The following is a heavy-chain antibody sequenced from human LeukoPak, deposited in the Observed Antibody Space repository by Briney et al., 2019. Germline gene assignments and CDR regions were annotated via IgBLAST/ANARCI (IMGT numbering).Heavy chain of an antibody. J-gene: IGHJ4*02. V-gene: IGHV3-21*01. CDR1: GFTFSSYS. D-gene: IGHD2-2*01. CDR3: ARVSPRRQLLLSV. CDR2: ISSSSSYI. Sequence: GGSLRLSCAASGFTFSSYSMNWVRQAPGKGLEWVSSISSSSSYIYYADSVKGRFTISRDNAKNSLYLQMNSLRAEDTAVYYCARVSPRRQLLLSVWGQGTLVTVSS.